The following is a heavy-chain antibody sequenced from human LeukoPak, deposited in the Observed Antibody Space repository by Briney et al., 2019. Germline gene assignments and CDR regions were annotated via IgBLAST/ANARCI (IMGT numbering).Heavy chain of an antibody. CDR2: IYYSGST. D-gene: IGHD3-10*01. CDR3: ARGKEVITMLRGLKPSYYFDY. J-gene: IGHJ4*02. CDR1: GGSISSSSYY. Sequence: SETLSLTCSVSGGSISSSSYYWDWIRQPPGKGLEWIGYIYYSGSTKYKSSLKSRVTISVDTSKNQFSLKLSSVTAADTAVYYCARGKEVITMLRGLKPSYYFDYWGQGTLVTVSS. V-gene: IGHV4-61*05.